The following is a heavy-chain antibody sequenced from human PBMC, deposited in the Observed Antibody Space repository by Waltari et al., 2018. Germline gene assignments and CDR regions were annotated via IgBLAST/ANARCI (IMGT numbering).Heavy chain of an antibody. CDR2: INQDGSEK. D-gene: IGHD6-13*01. Sequence: EVQLVESGGGLVQPGGSLRLSCAASGFTFRNNWMTWVRQAPGKGLEWVAKINQDGSEKDSVESVKGRFTISRDNAKNSLYLQLNSLRADDTAVYYCTRGGDDSSWYWRNWGQGTLVTVSS. CDR1: GFTFRNNW. V-gene: IGHV3-7*01. CDR3: TRGGDDSSWYWRN. J-gene: IGHJ4*02.